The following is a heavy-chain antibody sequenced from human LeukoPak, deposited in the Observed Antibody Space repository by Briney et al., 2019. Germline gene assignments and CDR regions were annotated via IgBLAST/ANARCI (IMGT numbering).Heavy chain of an antibody. CDR1: GGSFSDYY. D-gene: IGHD2-2*01. Sequence: SETLSLTCAVYGGSFSDYYWNWIRQPPGKGLEWIGEINHSGNTNYNPSLKSRVTISVDASKNQFSLKLRPVTAADTAVYYCARGFLLVHQDIDSWGQGTLVTVSS. CDR3: ARGFLLVHQDIDS. CDR2: INHSGNT. V-gene: IGHV4-34*01. J-gene: IGHJ4*02.